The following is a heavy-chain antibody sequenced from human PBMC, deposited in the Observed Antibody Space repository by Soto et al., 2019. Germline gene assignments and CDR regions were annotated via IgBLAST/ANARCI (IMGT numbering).Heavy chain of an antibody. CDR1: GGSISSGGYY. Sequence: QVQLQESGPGLVKPSQTLSLTCTVSGGSISSGGYYWSWIRQHPGKGLEWIGYIYYSGSTYYNPSLKSRVTIAVDPSKNQFSLKLSSVTAADTAVYYCASTNCDYWYFDLWGRGTLVTVSS. V-gene: IGHV4-31*03. D-gene: IGHD1-1*01. CDR2: IYYSGST. J-gene: IGHJ2*01. CDR3: ASTNCDYWYFDL.